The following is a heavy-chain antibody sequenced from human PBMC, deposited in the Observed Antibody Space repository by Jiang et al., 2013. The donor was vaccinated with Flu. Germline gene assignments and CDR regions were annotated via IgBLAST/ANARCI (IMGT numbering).Heavy chain of an antibody. Sequence: SGAEVKKSGASVTVSCKASGYTFNSYAMHWVRQAPGQSLEWMGWINTDNGNAKYPQKFQGRVTITRESSTSTVYMELSSLRSEDTAVYYCVRGYCSGGSCYVGYWGQGTLVTVSS. V-gene: IGHV1-3*04. CDR2: INTDNGNA. D-gene: IGHD2-15*01. CDR1: GYTFNSYA. J-gene: IGHJ4*02. CDR3: VRGYCSGGSCYVGY.